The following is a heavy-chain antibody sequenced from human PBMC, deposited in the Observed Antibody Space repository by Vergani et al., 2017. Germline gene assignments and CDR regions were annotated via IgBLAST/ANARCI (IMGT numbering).Heavy chain of an antibody. V-gene: IGHV4-38-2*01. CDR1: GYSISSGYY. CDR3: VFIVVVPAADMPVWY. CDR2: IYHSGST. Sequence: QVQLQESGPGLVKTSETLSLTCAVSGYSISSGYYWGWIRQPPGKGLEWIGSIYHSGSTYYNPSLKSRVTISVDTSKNQFSLKLSSVTAADTAVYYCVFIVVVPAADMPVWYWGQGTLVTVSS. J-gene: IGHJ4*02. D-gene: IGHD2-2*01.